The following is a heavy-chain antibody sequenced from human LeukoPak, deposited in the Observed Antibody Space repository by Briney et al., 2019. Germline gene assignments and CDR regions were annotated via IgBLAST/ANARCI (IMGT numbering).Heavy chain of an antibody. J-gene: IGHJ6*03. Sequence: SETLSLTCTVSSGSFRTYYWSWIRQPPGKGLEWIGYIFYNEGTSYNPSLKSRVTISVDTSNNQLSLKVNSVTAADTAVYYCARGLAGYYYYMDVWGKGTTVTVSS. CDR2: IFYNEGT. CDR1: SGSFRTYY. CDR3: ARGLAGYYYYMDV. V-gene: IGHV4-59*01. D-gene: IGHD6-19*01.